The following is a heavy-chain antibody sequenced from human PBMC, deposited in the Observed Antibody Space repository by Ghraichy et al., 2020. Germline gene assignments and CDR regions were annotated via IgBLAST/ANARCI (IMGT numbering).Heavy chain of an antibody. D-gene: IGHD3-22*01. J-gene: IGHJ5*02. CDR1: GGTFSSYA. CDR2: IIPIFGTA. V-gene: IGHV1-69*13. Sequence: SVKVSCKASGGTFSSYAISWVRQSPGQGLEWMGGIIPIFGTANYAQKFQGRVTITADESTSTAYMELSSLRSEDTAVYYCARSPAIVAENWFDPWGQGTLVTVSS. CDR3: ARSPAIVAENWFDP.